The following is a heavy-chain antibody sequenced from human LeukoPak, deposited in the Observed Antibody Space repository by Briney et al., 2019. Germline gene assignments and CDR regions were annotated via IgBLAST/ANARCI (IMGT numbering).Heavy chain of an antibody. Sequence: ASVKVSCKASGYTFTSYGISWVRQAPGQGLEWMGWISAYNGNTNYAQKLQGRVTMTTDTSTSTAYMELRSLRSDDTAVYYCARDRGSYYDSSGRDAFDIWGQGTMVTVSS. J-gene: IGHJ3*02. D-gene: IGHD3-22*01. CDR3: ARDRGSYYDSSGRDAFDI. CDR1: GYTFTSYG. CDR2: ISAYNGNT. V-gene: IGHV1-18*01.